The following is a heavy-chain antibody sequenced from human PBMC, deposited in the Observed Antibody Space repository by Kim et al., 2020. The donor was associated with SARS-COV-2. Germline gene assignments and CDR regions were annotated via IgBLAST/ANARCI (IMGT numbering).Heavy chain of an antibody. CDR2: ISGSGGST. V-gene: IGHV3-23*01. CDR3: AKFRYSSRAGPCYYYGMGV. Sequence: GGSLRLSCAASGFTFSSYAMSWVRQAPGKGLEWVSAISGSGGSTYYADSVKGRFTISRDNSKNTLYLQMNSLRAEDTAVYYWAKFRYSSRAGPCYYYGMGVWGQGTTVTVPS. J-gene: IGHJ6*02. D-gene: IGHD6-13*01. CDR1: GFTFSSYA.